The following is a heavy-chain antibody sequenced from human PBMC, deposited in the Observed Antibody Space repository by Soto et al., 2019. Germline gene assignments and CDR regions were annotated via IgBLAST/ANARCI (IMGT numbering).Heavy chain of an antibody. J-gene: IGHJ6*02. CDR2: IHDSGST. CDR1: GGSISSHK. Sequence: PSETLSLTCTVSGGSISSHKWSWIRQPPGKGLEWIGYIHDSGSTSYNPSLKSRVTISVDTSKKQFSLKLSSVTAADTAVYYCARRGYSYGYRPPYYYYYGMDVWGQGTTVTVSS. CDR3: ARRGYSYGYRPPYYYYYGMDV. V-gene: IGHV4-59*08. D-gene: IGHD5-18*01.